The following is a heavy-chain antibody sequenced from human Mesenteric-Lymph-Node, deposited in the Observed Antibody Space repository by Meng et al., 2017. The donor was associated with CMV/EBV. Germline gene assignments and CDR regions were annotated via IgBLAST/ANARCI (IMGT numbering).Heavy chain of an antibody. CDR2: VYYSGST. J-gene: IGHJ5*01. CDR1: GDSISSTNYY. CDR3: ARLNYDFWRFDF. V-gene: IGHV4-39*01. Sequence: SETLSLTCTVSGDSISSTNYYWGWTRQPPGKGLEWIASVYYSGSTFYNPSLKCRVSMSVDTSKNQFSLKLRSVTAADTAMYYCARLNYDFWRFDFWGQGILVTVSS. D-gene: IGHD3/OR15-3a*01.